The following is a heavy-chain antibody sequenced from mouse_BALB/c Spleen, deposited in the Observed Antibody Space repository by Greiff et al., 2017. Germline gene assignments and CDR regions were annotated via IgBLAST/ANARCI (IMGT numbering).Heavy chain of an antibody. Sequence: VQLKESGAELVRSGASVKLSCTASGFNIKDYYMHWVKQRPEQGLEWIGWIDPENGDTEYAPKFQGKATMTADTSSNTAYLQLSSLTSEDTAVYYCNALLRGFAYWGQGTLVTVSA. D-gene: IGHD1-1*01. CDR1: GFNIKDYY. J-gene: IGHJ3*01. CDR3: NALLRGFAY. CDR2: IDPENGDT. V-gene: IGHV14-4*02.